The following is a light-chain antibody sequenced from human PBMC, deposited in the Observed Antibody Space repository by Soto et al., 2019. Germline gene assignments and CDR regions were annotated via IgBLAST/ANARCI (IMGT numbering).Light chain of an antibody. Sequence: DIQMTKSPSSLSASVGDRVTITCRASQDIRNNLGWYQQKPGKAPKRLIYATSILQSGVPSRFSGSVSGTEFTLTISSLQPEDFANYYFLQHDSYLYTFGQGTKLEIK. J-gene: IGKJ2*01. CDR2: ATS. CDR1: QDIRNN. V-gene: IGKV1-17*01. CDR3: LQHDSYLYT.